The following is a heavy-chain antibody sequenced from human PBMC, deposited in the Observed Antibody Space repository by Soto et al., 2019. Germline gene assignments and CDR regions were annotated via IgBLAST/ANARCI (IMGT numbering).Heavy chain of an antibody. CDR2: IYPGDSDT. CDR1: GYSFTSYW. CDR3: ARLADIVVVPANNWFDP. Sequence: GESLKISCKGSGYSFTSYWIGWVRQMPGKGPEWMGIIYPGDSDTRYSPSFQGQVTISADKSISTAYLQWSSLKASDTAMYYCARLADIVVVPANNWFDPWGQGTLVTVSS. D-gene: IGHD2-2*01. J-gene: IGHJ5*02. V-gene: IGHV5-51*01.